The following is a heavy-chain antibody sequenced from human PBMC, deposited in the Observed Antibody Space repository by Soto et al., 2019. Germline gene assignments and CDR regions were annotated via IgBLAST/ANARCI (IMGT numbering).Heavy chain of an antibody. V-gene: IGHV4-34*01. CDR3: ATLGGAVGSDAFDI. D-gene: IGHD6-19*01. CDR2: INHSGST. J-gene: IGHJ3*02. CDR1: GGSFSGYY. Sequence: SETLSLTCAVYGGSFSGYYWSWIRQPPGKGLEWIGEINHSGSTNYNPSLKSRVTISVDTSKNQFSLKLSSVTAADTAVYYCATLGGAVGSDAFDIWGQGTMVTVSS.